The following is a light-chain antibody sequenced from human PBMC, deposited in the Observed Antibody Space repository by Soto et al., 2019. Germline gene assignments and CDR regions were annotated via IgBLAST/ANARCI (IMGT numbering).Light chain of an antibody. Sequence: QSALTQAACVSESPGPSITISCAGTSSDVGGYNHVSWYQQHADKAPKLLIHEVSNRPSGVSNRFSGSKSGDTASLTISGLQAEDEADYYCTSYTSISTYVVGTGTKVTVL. CDR1: SSDVGGYNH. V-gene: IGLV2-14*01. CDR3: TSYTSISTYV. J-gene: IGLJ1*01. CDR2: EVS.